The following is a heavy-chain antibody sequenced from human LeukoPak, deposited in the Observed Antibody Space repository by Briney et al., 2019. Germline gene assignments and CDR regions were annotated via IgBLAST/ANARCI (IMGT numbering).Heavy chain of an antibody. CDR2: FSGSGGGT. J-gene: IGHJ4*02. Sequence: PGGSLRLSCAASGFTFSSYAMSWVRQAPGKGLEWVSAFSGSGGGTYYADSVKGRFTISRDNSKNTLYLQMNSLRAEDTTVYYCARDSQTLHYDSSGYYYPGGYWGQGTLVTVSS. CDR3: ARDSQTLHYDSSGYYYPGGY. CDR1: GFTFSSYA. V-gene: IGHV3-23*01. D-gene: IGHD3-22*01.